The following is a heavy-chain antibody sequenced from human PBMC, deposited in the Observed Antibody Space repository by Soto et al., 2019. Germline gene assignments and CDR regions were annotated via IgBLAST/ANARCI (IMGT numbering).Heavy chain of an antibody. D-gene: IGHD5-18*01. Sequence: GGSLRLSCAASGFTFDDYTMHWVRQAPGKGLEWVSLISWDGGSTYYADSVKGRFTISRDNSKNSLYLQMNSLRTEDTALYYCAKDIVGGYSYGYYYYGMDVWGQGTTVTVSS. CDR1: GFTFDDYT. CDR3: AKDIVGGYSYGYYYYGMDV. J-gene: IGHJ6*02. V-gene: IGHV3-43*01. CDR2: ISWDGGST.